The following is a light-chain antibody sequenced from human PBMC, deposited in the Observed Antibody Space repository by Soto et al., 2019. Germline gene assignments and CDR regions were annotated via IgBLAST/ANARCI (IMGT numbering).Light chain of an antibody. J-gene: IGKJ5*01. Sequence: EIMRTQSPATLSVSPGERATLSCSASQSVGNNLAGYQQKPGQVPRLLIYYASTRATGIPARFSGSGSGTEFTLTISSLQSEDFELYYCQQYKDWPPITFVQGTRLEIK. V-gene: IGKV3-15*01. CDR1: QSVGNN. CDR3: QQYKDWPPIT. CDR2: YAS.